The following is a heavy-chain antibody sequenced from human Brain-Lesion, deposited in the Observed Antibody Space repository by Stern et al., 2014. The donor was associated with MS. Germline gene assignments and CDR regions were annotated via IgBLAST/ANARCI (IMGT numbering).Heavy chain of an antibody. Sequence: VQLVESGGVLVQPGGSLKLSCAASGFTFSRYWMTWVRQAPGKGLEWVATIKGDGSEQYYVDSVKGRFTMSRDNAKNSLYLQMNSLRAEDTAVYYCARRVLVAMGGYPKTLDVWGRGTTVTVSS. CDR3: ARRVLVAMGGYPKTLDV. J-gene: IGHJ6*02. V-gene: IGHV3-7*01. CDR1: GFTFSRYW. CDR2: IKGDGSEQ. D-gene: IGHD2-2*01.